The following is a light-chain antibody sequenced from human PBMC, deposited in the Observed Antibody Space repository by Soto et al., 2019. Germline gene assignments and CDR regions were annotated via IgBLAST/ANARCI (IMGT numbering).Light chain of an antibody. CDR2: GAS. J-gene: IGKJ1*01. CDR1: QSVSSSY. V-gene: IGKV3-15*01. Sequence: EIVLTQSQGTLSLSPGERATLSRRASQSVSSSYLAWYQQKPCEAPRLLIYGASTRATGIPARFSGRGSSTEFTFTISSLQSEDFAVYFCQRYNNWPTWTFGQGTKV. CDR3: QRYNNWPTWT.